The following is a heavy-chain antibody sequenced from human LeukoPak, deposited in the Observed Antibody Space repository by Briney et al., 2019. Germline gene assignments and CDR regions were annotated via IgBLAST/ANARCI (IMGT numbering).Heavy chain of an antibody. CDR1: GGTFSSYA. V-gene: IGHV1-69*13. D-gene: IGHD1-26*01. CDR3: ASGSNNWGVGATQDAFDI. CDR2: IIPIFGTA. J-gene: IGHJ3*02. Sequence: ASVKVSCKASGGTFSSYAISWVRQAPGQGLEWMGGIIPIFGTANYAQKFQGRVTITADESTSTAYMELSSLRSEDTAVYYCASGSNNWGVGATQDAFDIWGQGTMVTVSS.